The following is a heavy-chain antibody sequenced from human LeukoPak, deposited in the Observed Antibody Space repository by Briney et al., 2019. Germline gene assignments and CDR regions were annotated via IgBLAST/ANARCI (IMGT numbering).Heavy chain of an antibody. CDR3: ARGGFDYDFWSGYFDY. CDR2: IRYDGSNK. D-gene: IGHD3-3*01. CDR1: GFTFSSYS. V-gene: IGHV3-30*02. J-gene: IGHJ4*02. Sequence: GGSLRLSCAASGFTFSSYSMNWVRQAPGKGLEWVAFIRYDGSNKYYADSVKGRFTISRDNAKNSLYLQMNSLRAEDTAVYYCARGGFDYDFWSGYFDYWGQGTLVTVSS.